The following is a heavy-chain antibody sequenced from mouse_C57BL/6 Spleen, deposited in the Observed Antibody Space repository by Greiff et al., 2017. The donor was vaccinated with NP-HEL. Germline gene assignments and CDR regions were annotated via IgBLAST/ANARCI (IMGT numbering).Heavy chain of an antibody. D-gene: IGHD2-1*01. V-gene: IGHV1-85*01. CDR3: ARRYGNYYFDY. J-gene: IGHJ2*01. Sequence: QVQLQQSGPELVKPGASVKLSCKASGYTFTSYDINWVKQRPGQGLEWIGWIYPRVGSTKYNEKFKGKATLTVDTSSSTAYMELHSLTSEDSAVYFCARRYGNYYFDYWGQGTTLTVSS. CDR2: IYPRVGST. CDR1: GYTFTSYD.